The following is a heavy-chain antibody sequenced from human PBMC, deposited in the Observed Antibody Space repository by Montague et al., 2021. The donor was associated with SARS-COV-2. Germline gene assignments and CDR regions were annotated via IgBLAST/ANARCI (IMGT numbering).Heavy chain of an antibody. CDR2: IKQDGSEK. CDR1: GFTFSSYW. V-gene: IGHV3-7*01. D-gene: IGHD3-9*01. J-gene: IGHJ4*02. CDR3: ARDLRYFDWLFHSSGYYNYFDY. Sequence: SLRLSCAASGFTFSSYWMSWVRQAPGKGLEWVAYIKQDGSEKYYVDSVKGRFTISRDNAKNSLYLQMNSLRAEDTAVYYCARDLRYFDWLFHSSGYYNYFDYWGQGTLVTVSS.